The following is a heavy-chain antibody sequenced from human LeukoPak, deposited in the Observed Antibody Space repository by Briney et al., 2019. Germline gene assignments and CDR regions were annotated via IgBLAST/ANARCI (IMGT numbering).Heavy chain of an antibody. J-gene: IGHJ4*02. V-gene: IGHV1-69*13. D-gene: IGHD5-24*01. CDR2: IIPIFGTA. CDR1: GGTFSSYA. Sequence: VASVKVSCKASGGTFSSYAISWVRQAPGQGLEWMGGIIPIFGTANYAQKFQGRVTITADESTSTAYMELSSLRSEDTAVYYCASGNQRWLPPEIWSQGTLVTVSS. CDR3: ASGNQRWLPPEI.